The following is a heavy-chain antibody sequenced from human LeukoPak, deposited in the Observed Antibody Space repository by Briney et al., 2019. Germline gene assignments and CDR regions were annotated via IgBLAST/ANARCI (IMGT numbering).Heavy chain of an antibody. CDR1: GFTFSSYS. J-gene: IGHJ4*02. D-gene: IGHD3-10*01. V-gene: IGHV3-21*01. CDR3: ARLLTYGSGAEAFDY. CDR2: ISSSSSSYI. Sequence: KAGGSLRLSCAASGFTFSSYSMNWVRQAPGKGLEWVSSISSSSSSYIYYADSVKGRFTISRDNAKISLYLQMNSLRAEDTAVYYCARLLTYGSGAEAFDYWGQGALVTVSS.